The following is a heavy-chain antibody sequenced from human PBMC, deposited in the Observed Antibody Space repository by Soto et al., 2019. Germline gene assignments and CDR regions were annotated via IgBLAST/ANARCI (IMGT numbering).Heavy chain of an antibody. D-gene: IGHD1-26*01. CDR2: VSSDGSDK. Sequence: QVQRVESGGGVVQPGRSLRLSCAASGFTFSSYTMHWVRQAPGKGLEWVAVVSSDGSDKYYADSVKGRFTISRDNSKNTLYLQMNSLRAEDTAVYYCARFHDSGGHFDYWGQGTLVTVSS. CDR3: ARFHDSGGHFDY. V-gene: IGHV3-30-3*01. CDR1: GFTFSSYT. J-gene: IGHJ4*02.